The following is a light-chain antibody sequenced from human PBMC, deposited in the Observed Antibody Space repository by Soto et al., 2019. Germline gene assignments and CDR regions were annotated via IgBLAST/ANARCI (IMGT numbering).Light chain of an antibody. J-gene: IGKJ1*01. V-gene: IGKV1-5*03. Sequence: DIEMNQSPTTLSGSVGDRVTITTRASQSISSWLAWYQQKPGKAPKLLIYKASTLKSGVPSRFSGSGSGTEFPLTISSLQPDDFATYYCQQYNSYSVTFGQGTKVDI. CDR2: KAS. CDR1: QSISSW. CDR3: QQYNSYSVT.